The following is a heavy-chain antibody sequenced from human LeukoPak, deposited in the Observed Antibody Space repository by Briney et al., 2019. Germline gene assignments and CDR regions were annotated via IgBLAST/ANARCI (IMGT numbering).Heavy chain of an antibody. CDR2: IDPSGGST. V-gene: IGHV1-46*01. J-gene: IGHJ4*02. CDR3: ATLGSGSSPIIDFDF. D-gene: IGHD3-10*01. Sequence: GASVKVSCKASGGTFSSYAISWVRQAPGQGLEWMGIIDPSGGSTNYAQKFQGRITMTRDTSTSTVYMELSSLRSEDTAIYYCATLGSGSSPIIDFDFWGQGTLVTVSS. CDR1: GGTFSSYA.